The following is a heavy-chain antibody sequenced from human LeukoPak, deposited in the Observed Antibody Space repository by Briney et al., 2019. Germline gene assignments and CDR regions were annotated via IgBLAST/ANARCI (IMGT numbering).Heavy chain of an antibody. V-gene: IGHV4-38-2*02. CDR1: GYSITTNYY. D-gene: IGHD1-26*01. J-gene: IGHJ6*03. Sequence: SETLSLTCTVSGYSITTNYYWAWIRQSPGTGLEWIGSVYHNGETYYNPSLKSRVIISVDTSKNESSLRLTSVTAADTAVYYCVTPRSWELSDMAVWGKGTTVIVSS. CDR3: VTPRSWELSDMAV. CDR2: VYHNGET.